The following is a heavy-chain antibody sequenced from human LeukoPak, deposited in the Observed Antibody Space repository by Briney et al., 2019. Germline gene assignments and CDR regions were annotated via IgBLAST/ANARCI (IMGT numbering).Heavy chain of an antibody. Sequence: VRSLRLSCATSGFTFSNYGMHWVRQALGKGVEWVAVITYDGSSQYYVDSVKGRFTISRDNSQNTVYLQMNSLRAEDTAVYFCARVRLDRSERNLDAFENWGQGTMVTVSS. V-gene: IGHV3-30*03. D-gene: IGHD1-14*01. CDR1: GFTFSNYG. CDR2: ITYDGSSQ. J-gene: IGHJ3*02. CDR3: ARVRLDRSERNLDAFEN.